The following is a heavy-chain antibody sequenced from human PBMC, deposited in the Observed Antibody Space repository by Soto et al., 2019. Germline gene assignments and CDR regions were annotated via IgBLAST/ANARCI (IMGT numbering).Heavy chain of an antibody. J-gene: IGHJ3*02. V-gene: IGHV3-30*03. D-gene: IGHD3-22*01. CDR1: GFTFSSYG. Sequence: PGGSLRLSCAASGFTFSSYGMHWVRQAPGKGLEWVAVISYDGSNKYYADTVKGRFTISRDNSKNTLYLQMNSLRAEDTAVYYCAISAVAEALYDSSGYYYDAFYILGQGTMVTVSS. CDR2: ISYDGSNK. CDR3: AISAVAEALYDSSGYYYDAFYI.